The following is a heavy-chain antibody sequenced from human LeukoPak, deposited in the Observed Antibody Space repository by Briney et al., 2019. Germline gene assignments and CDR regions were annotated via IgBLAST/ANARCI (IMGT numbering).Heavy chain of an antibody. Sequence: QPGGSLRLSCAASGFTFSSYWMSWVHQAPGKGLEWVANIKQDGSEKYYVDSVKGRFTISRDNAKNSLYLQMNSLRAEDTAVYYCARDGLVGYYYYYMDVWGKGTTVTVSS. CDR1: GFTFSSYW. V-gene: IGHV3-7*01. CDR3: ARDGLVGYYYYYMDV. CDR2: IKQDGSEK. D-gene: IGHD3/OR15-3a*01. J-gene: IGHJ6*03.